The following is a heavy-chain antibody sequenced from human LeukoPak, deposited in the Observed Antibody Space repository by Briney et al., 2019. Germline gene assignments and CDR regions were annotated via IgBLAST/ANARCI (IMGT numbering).Heavy chain of an antibody. CDR2: IDASGKT. V-gene: IGHV4-4*07. D-gene: IGHD3-10*01. Sequence: SETLSLTCTVSGGSISTYYWSWIRQSAGKGLEWIGRIDASGKTDYNPSLKGRVTMSVDTSKSQFSLNLSSVTAADTAIYYCASSLYYYTSEAGFDYWGQGTLVTVSS. CDR1: GGSISTYY. J-gene: IGHJ4*02. CDR3: ASSLYYYTSEAGFDY.